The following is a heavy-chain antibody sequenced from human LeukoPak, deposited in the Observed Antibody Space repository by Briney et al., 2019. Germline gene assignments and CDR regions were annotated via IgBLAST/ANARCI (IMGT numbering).Heavy chain of an antibody. CDR1: GDSVSSESTA. V-gene: IGHV6-1*01. CDR2: TYYRFKWFY. Sequence: SQTLSLTCAISGDSVSSESTAWNWIRQSPSRGLVWLGRTYYRFKWFYNFAPSVKSRITINPDTSNNQFSLHLNSVTPEDTALYFCARGYPMIRGINAFDIWAQGTLVTVSS. J-gene: IGHJ3*02. D-gene: IGHD3-10*01. CDR3: ARGYPMIRGINAFDI.